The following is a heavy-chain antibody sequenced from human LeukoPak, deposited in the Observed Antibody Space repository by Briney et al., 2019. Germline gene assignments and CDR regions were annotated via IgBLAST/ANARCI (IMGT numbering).Heavy chain of an antibody. D-gene: IGHD3-22*01. V-gene: IGHV1-2*02. CDR3: ARERSNYYDSSSYCDAFDI. J-gene: IGHJ3*02. CDR2: INPNSGGT. CDR1: GYTFTGYY. Sequence: ASVKVSCKASGYTFTGYYMHWVRQTPGQGLEWMGWINPNSGGTNYEQKFQGRVTMTRDTSISTAYMELRRLRSDDTAVYYCARERSNYYDSSSYCDAFDIWGQGTMVTVSS.